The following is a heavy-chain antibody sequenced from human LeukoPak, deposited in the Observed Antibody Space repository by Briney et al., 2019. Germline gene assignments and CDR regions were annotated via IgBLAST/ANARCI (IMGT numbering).Heavy chain of an antibody. Sequence: HPGGSLRLSCAASGFTVSSNYMTWVRQAPGKGLEWVSVIYSGGNTDYAGSVKGRFTISRDNSKNTLYLQMNSLRAEDTAVYYCARLSGYDKGFDPWGQGTLVTVSS. J-gene: IGHJ5*02. D-gene: IGHD3-22*01. CDR1: GFTVSSNY. CDR3: ARLSGYDKGFDP. V-gene: IGHV3-53*01. CDR2: IYSGGNT.